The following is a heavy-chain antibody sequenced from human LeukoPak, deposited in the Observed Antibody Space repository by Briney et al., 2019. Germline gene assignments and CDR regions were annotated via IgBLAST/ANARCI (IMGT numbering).Heavy chain of an antibody. Sequence: GAALEISRKSSGCHFTSYWIGLVRPVPGKGLEWLGIIYPVVSDTRYSPSFQGHVSTSADKSIGTAYLQWSSLKASDTAMYYCARGHYSYYFDYWGQGTLVTVSS. D-gene: IGHD5-18*01. CDR1: GCHFTSYW. CDR2: IYPVVSDT. CDR3: ARGHYSYYFDY. V-gene: IGHV5-51*01. J-gene: IGHJ4*02.